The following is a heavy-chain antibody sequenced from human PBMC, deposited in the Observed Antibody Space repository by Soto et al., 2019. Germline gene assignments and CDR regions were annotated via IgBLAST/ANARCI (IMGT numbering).Heavy chain of an antibody. V-gene: IGHV1-8*01. CDR2: MDPKTGNT. J-gene: IGHJ4*02. D-gene: IGHD6-19*01. Sequence: ASVKVSCKASGYSFTSYDINWVRQATGQGLEWMGWMDPKTGNTYYGQKFQGRVTMTRNTSISTAYMELSSLTSEDTAVYYCARGRGWRDYWGQGTLVTVSS. CDR3: ARGRGWRDY. CDR1: GYSFTSYD.